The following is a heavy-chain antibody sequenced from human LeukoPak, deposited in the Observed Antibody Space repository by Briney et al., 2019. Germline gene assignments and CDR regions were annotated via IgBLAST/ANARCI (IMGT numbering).Heavy chain of an antibody. V-gene: IGHV4-34*01. D-gene: IGHD2-2*01. CDR1: GGSFSGYY. CDR3: ARVETQYCSSTSRKRGDKNYYYYYGMDV. CDR2: INHSGST. Sequence: PSETLSLTCAVYGGSFSGYYWSWIRQPPGKGLEWIGEINHSGSTNYNPSLKSRVTISVDTSKNQFSLKLSSVTAADTAVYYCARVETQYCSSTSRKRGDKNYYYYYGMDVWGQGTTVTVSS. J-gene: IGHJ6*02.